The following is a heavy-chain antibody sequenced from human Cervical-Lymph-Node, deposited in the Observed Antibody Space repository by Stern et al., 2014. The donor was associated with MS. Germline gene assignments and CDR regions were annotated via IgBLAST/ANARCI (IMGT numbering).Heavy chain of an antibody. J-gene: IGHJ2*01. V-gene: IGHV4-39*02. CDR3: ARGVTAVTNYVPNWCFDL. Sequence: QVQLQESGPGLVKPSETLSLTCTVSGGSITNRDYWGWIRQSPGKGLEWIGSVYYSGITYYRPSLKSRATISIDTSRNHFFLRVNSVTATDTAVYFCARGVTAVTNYVPNWCFDLWGRGTLVTVSS. D-gene: IGHD4-11*01. CDR1: GGSITNRDY. CDR2: VYYSGIT.